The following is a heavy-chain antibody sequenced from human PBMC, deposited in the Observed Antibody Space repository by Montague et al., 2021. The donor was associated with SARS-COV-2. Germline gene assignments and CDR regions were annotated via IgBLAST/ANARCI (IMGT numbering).Heavy chain of an antibody. CDR3: VRDPAPSGSGTFYDY. CDR2: VYYSRSS. D-gene: IGHD1-26*01. V-gene: IGHV4-59*02. CDR1: GDSVSHDF. J-gene: IGHJ4*02. Sequence: SETLSLTCTVSGDSVSHDFRTWIRQPPGKGLAWIGYVYYSRSSSXNPSLRGRVSIAVDTSKNQFSLRLSTVAAADTAIYYCVRDPAPSGSGTFYDYWGQGTLVAVSS.